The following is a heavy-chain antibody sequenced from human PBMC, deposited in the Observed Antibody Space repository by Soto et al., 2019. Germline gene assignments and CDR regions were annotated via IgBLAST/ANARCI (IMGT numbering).Heavy chain of an antibody. Sequence: QVQLVETGGGVVQPGRSLRLSCAASGFTFSSYGMHWVRQAPGKGLEWGAVIWSDGSNKYYADSVKGRFTISRDNSKNTLYLQMNSLRAEDTAVYYCAREFRPVMCGCDCYRYYFDYWGQGTLVTVSS. V-gene: IGHV3-33*01. CDR1: GFTFSSYG. D-gene: IGHD2-21*02. J-gene: IGHJ4*02. CDR3: AREFRPVMCGCDCYRYYFDY. CDR2: IWSDGSNK.